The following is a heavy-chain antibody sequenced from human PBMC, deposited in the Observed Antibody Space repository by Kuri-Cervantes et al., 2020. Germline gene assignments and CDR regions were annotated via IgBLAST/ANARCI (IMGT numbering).Heavy chain of an antibody. V-gene: IGHV1-8*01. CDR2: MNPNSGNT. CDR3: ARAGDGDYYDSSGYYDSSTWFDP. J-gene: IGHJ5*02. D-gene: IGHD3-22*01. CDR1: GYTFTSYE. Sequence: ASVKVSCKASGYTFTSYEINWVRQATGQGLEWMGWMNPNSGNTGYAQKFQVRVTMTRNTSISTAYMELSSLRSEDTAVYYCARAGDGDYYDSSGYYDSSTWFDPWGQGTLVTVSS.